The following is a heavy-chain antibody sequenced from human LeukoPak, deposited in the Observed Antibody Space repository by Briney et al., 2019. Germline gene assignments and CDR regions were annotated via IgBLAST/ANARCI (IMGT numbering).Heavy chain of an antibody. CDR2: ISGSSSYI. J-gene: IGHJ6*03. CDR3: ARDRYSLSYYYYYMDV. CDR1: GFTFSGYD. D-gene: IGHD5-18*01. V-gene: IGHV3-21*01. Sequence: PGGSLRLSCAASGFTFSGYDMNWVRQAPGKGLEWVSSISGSSSYIYYADSMKGRFTISRDNGKNSLYLQMNSLRAEDTAVYYCARDRYSLSYYYYYMDVWGKGTTVTISS.